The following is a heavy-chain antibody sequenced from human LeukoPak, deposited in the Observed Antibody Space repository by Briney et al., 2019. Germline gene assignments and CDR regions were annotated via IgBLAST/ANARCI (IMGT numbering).Heavy chain of an antibody. V-gene: IGHV3-53*01. CDR3: ARIYYYESSGYYLDY. J-gene: IGHJ4*02. D-gene: IGHD3-22*01. CDR2: IYSDGST. CDR1: GFTASSNY. Sequence: PGGSLRLSCTASGFTASSNYSSWVRQAPGKGLGWVSVIYSDGSTYYADSVKGRFTISRDNSKNTLYLQMNSLRAEDTAVYYCARIYYYESSGYYLDYWGQGTLVTVSS.